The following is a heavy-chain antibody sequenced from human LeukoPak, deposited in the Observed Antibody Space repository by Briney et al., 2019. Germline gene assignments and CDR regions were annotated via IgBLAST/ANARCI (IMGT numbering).Heavy chain of an antibody. Sequence: GGSLRLSCTASGFIFSDYYMSWIRPAPGKGLEWVTYISTSGSTIYYADSVRGRFTISRDNAKNSLYLQMNSLRAEDTAVYYCARVWYDSSGYYDYWGQGTLVTVSS. CDR1: GFIFSDYY. D-gene: IGHD3-22*01. CDR2: ISTSGSTI. V-gene: IGHV3-11*01. J-gene: IGHJ4*02. CDR3: ARVWYDSSGYYDY.